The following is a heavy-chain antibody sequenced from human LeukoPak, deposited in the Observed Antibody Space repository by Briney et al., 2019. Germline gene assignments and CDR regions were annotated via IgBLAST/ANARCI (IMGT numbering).Heavy chain of an antibody. CDR2: IHSGGST. D-gene: IGHD3-22*01. CDR3: ARAESSGYYYAAY. V-gene: IGHV3-66*02. J-gene: IGHJ4*02. Sequence: GGSLRLSCAASGFTVSSNYMSWVRQAPGKGLEWVSVIHSGGSTYYADSVKGRFTISRDNSKNTLYLQMNSLRVEDTSVYYCARAESSGYYYAAYWGQGTLVTVSS. CDR1: GFTVSSNY.